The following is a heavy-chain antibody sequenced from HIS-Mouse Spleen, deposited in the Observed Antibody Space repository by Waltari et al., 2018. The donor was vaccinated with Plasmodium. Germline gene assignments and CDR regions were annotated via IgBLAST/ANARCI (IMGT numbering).Heavy chain of an antibody. Sequence: QVQLVQSGAEVKKPGASVKVSCKASGYTFTGYYMHWVRQAPGQGLEWKGWIHPNRGGTNHAQKVQVRVTMTRDTSISTAYMELSRLRSDDTAVYYCARAVYYYDSSGYYYFDYWGQGTLVTVSS. V-gene: IGHV1-2*02. D-gene: IGHD3-22*01. CDR2: IHPNRGGT. J-gene: IGHJ4*02. CDR3: ARAVYYYDSSGYYYFDY. CDR1: GYTFTGYY.